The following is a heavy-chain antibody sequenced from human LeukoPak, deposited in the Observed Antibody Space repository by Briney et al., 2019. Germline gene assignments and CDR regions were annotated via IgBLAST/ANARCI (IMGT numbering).Heavy chain of an antibody. V-gene: IGHV3-9*01. CDR3: AKDKASGFDAFDI. CDR2: ISWNSGSI. J-gene: IGHJ3*02. Sequence: PGGSLRLSCAASGFTFGDYAMHWIRQAPGKGLEWVSGISWNSGSIGYADSVKGRFTISRDNAKNSLYLQMNSLRAEDTALYYCAKDKASGFDAFDIWGQGTTVTVSS. D-gene: IGHD7-27*01. CDR1: GFTFGDYA.